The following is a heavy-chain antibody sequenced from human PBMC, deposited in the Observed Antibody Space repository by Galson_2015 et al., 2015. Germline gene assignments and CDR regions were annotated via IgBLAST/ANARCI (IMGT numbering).Heavy chain of an antibody. V-gene: IGHV1-69*13. D-gene: IGHD3-10*01. CDR1: GGTFSSYA. J-gene: IGHJ6*02. Sequence: SVKVSCKASGGTFSSYAISWVRQAPGQGLEWMGGIIPIFGTANHAQKFQGRVTITADESTSTAYMELSSLRSEDTAVYYCARAHTITMVRGVIIQGGGMDVWGQGTTVTVSS. CDR2: IIPIFGTA. CDR3: ARAHTITMVRGVIIQGGGMDV.